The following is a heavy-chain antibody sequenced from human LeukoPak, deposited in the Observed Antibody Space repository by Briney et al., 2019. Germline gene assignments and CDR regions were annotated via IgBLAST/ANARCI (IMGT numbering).Heavy chain of an antibody. V-gene: IGHV3-23*01. J-gene: IGHJ4*02. CDR2: INGSGGTT. D-gene: IGHD2-15*01. CDR1: GFSFNSYA. Sequence: GGSLRLSCAASGFSFNSYAMSWVRQAPGKGLEWVSTINGSGGTTYYADSVKGRFTISRDNSRDTLYLQMNSLRAEDTAVYYCARDPSGPVDYWGQGTLVTVSS. CDR3: ARDPSGPVDY.